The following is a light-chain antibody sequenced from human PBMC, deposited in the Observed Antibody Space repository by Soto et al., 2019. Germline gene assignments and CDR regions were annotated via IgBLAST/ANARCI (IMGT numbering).Light chain of an antibody. Sequence: HSALTQPASVSGSPGQSITISCTGTSIDVGGYNYVSWYQQHPGKAPKLMIYDVSNRPSGVSNRFSGSKSGNTASLTISGLQAEDEADYYCSSYTSSSTPYVFGTGTKVTVL. V-gene: IGLV2-14*01. J-gene: IGLJ1*01. CDR2: DVS. CDR1: SIDVGGYNY. CDR3: SSYTSSSTPYV.